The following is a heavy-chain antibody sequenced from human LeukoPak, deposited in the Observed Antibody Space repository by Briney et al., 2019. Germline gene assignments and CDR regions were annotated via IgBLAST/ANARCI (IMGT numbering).Heavy chain of an antibody. D-gene: IGHD6-6*01. CDR1: GYPXTSYG. Sequence: ASVKVSCKASGYPXTSYGITGVRQAPGQGPEWMGWISAYTGNTNYAQKFQGRVSMTTGTSTTTAYMELRSLRSDDTAVYYCARSYSSSSNFDYWGQGTLVTVSS. CDR3: ARSYSSSSNFDY. J-gene: IGHJ4*02. V-gene: IGHV1-18*01. CDR2: ISAYTGNT.